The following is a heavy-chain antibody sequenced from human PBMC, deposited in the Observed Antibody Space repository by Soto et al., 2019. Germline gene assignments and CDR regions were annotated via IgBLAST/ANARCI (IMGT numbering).Heavy chain of an antibody. V-gene: IGHV1-18*04. J-gene: IGHJ4*02. Sequence: QIRLVQSGAEVKKPGASVRVSCKASGYTFTDHGITWVRQAPGQGLEWMGWIGTNSGNSNSAERFRGRVTMTRDTSTNTVYMEIKSLTSVDTAVYYCAALGYFKDSGGFVWGQGTLVTVSS. CDR1: GYTFTDHG. CDR3: AALGYFKDSGGFV. D-gene: IGHD2-15*01. CDR2: IGTNSGNS.